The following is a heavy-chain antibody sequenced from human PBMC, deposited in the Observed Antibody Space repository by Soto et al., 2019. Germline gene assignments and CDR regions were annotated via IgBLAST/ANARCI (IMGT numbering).Heavy chain of an antibody. CDR1: GFTFNNYA. Sequence: EVQLLESGGGLVQPGGSLRLSCAASGFTFNNYAMSWVRQAPEKGLEWVSIVTGDHRTYYAESLSGRFFISRDNSKNTVYLQMNSLRGDDTALYYCARGLSSFGGNSATFVYWGQGTLDTVSS. V-gene: IGHV3-23*01. CDR2: VTGDHRT. CDR3: ARGLSSFGGNSATFVY. J-gene: IGHJ1*01. D-gene: IGHD6-13*01.